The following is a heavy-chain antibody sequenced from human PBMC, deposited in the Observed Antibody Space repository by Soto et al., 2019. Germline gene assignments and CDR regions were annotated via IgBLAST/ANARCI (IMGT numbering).Heavy chain of an antibody. J-gene: IGHJ4*02. Sequence: PSETLSLTCTVSRGTTIAYYWSWIRQPPGKELEWIGNIYSSWTTSYNPSLKSRVTISINTSKNQFSLELTSVTAADTSVYYCARQDPYNTGWHFEYWGQGTLVTVSS. CDR1: RGTTIAYY. CDR3: ARQDPYNTGWHFEY. CDR2: IYSSWTT. V-gene: IGHV4-59*08. D-gene: IGHD6-19*01.